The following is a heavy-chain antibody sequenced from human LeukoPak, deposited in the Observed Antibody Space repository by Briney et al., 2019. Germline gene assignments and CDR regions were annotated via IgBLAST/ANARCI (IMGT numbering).Heavy chain of an antibody. CDR3: AREGSSSWYKRYYYMDV. D-gene: IGHD6-13*01. V-gene: IGHV4-30-2*01. J-gene: IGHJ6*03. CDR2: IYHSGST. Sequence: SQTLSLTCTVSGGSISSGGYYWSWIRQPPGKGLEWIGYIYHSGSTYYNPSLKSRVTISVDRSKNQFSLKLSSVTAADTAVYYCAREGSSSWYKRYYYMDVWGKGTTVTVSS. CDR1: GGSISSGGYY.